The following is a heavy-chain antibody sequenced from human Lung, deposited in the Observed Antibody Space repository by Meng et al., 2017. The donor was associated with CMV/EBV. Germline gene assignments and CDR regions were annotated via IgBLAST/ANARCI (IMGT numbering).Heavy chain of an antibody. CDR3: ARVENYDFWSGYYSFPYYFDY. Sequence: SCAASGFTFSSYSMNWVRQAPGKGLEWVSYISSSSSTIYYADSVKGRFTISRDNAKNSLYLQMNSLRAEDTAVYYCARVENYDFWSGYYSFPYYFDYWXQGTXVTVSS. D-gene: IGHD3-3*01. CDR2: ISSSSSTI. V-gene: IGHV3-48*04. CDR1: GFTFSSYS. J-gene: IGHJ4*02.